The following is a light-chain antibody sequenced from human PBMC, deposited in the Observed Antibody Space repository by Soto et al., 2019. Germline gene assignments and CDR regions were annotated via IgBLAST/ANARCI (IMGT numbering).Light chain of an antibody. J-gene: IGLJ1*01. Sequence: QSVLTQPASVSGSPGQSITISCTGTSSDVGSYNLVSWYQQHPGEVPKLMIYEGNKRPSGVSIRFSGSRSGNTASLTISGLQTEDEADYYCCSYAGDTTYGFGTGTKVTVL. CDR2: EGN. V-gene: IGLV2-23*01. CDR3: CSYAGDTTYG. CDR1: SSDVGSYNL.